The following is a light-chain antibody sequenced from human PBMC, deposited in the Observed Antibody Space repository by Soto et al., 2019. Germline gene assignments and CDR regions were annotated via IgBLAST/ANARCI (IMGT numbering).Light chain of an antibody. CDR2: QGT. Sequence: QSALAQPASVSGSPGQSITISCTGTSSDVGAYDAVSWYQQHPGKAPQVIIYQGTKRPSGVSTRFSGSVSGNTASLTVSGLQAEDEAEYFCCSSAPESTYVFGTGTKLTVL. J-gene: IGLJ1*01. CDR3: CSSAPESTYV. CDR1: SSDVGAYDA. V-gene: IGLV2-23*01.